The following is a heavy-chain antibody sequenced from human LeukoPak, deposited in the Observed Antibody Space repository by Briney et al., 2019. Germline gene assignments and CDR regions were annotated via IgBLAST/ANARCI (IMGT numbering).Heavy chain of an antibody. CDR2: ITSSGTTR. D-gene: IGHD4-17*01. V-gene: IGHV3-11*01. J-gene: IGHJ4*02. CDR1: GFTLTDHY. CDR3: ARDPDYGDPY. Sequence: PGGSLRLSCTVSGFTLTDHYMSWFRQSPGRGLECISWITSSGTTRDYADSVKGRFTISRDNTKNSVYLQMTSLRPDDTAVYYCARDPDYGDPYWGQGTLVTVSS.